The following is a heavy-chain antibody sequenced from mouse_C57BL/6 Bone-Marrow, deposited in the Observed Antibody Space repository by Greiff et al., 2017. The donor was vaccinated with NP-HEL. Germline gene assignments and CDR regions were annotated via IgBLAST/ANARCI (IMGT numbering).Heavy chain of an antibody. V-gene: IGHV5-4*03. CDR1: GFTFSSYA. CDR2: ISDGGSYT. Sequence: EVKLMESGGGLVKPGGSLKLSCAASGFTFSSYAMSWVRQTPEKRLEWVATISDGGSYTYYPDNVQGRFTISRDKAKNNLYLQMSHLKSEDTAMYYCAYDPWFAYWGQGTLVTVSA. CDR3: AYDPWFAY. D-gene: IGHD2-3*01. J-gene: IGHJ3*01.